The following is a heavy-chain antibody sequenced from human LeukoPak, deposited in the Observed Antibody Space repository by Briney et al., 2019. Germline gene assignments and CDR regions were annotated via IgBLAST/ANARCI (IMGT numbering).Heavy chain of an antibody. V-gene: IGHV4-59*12. J-gene: IGHJ3*02. CDR3: ARARKAAAETKEAFDI. CDR1: GGSISSYY. CDR2: IYHSGST. Sequence: PSETLSLTCTVSGGSISSYYWSWIRQPPGKGLEWIGYIYHSGSTYYNPSLKSRVTISVDRSKNQFSLKLSSVTAADTAVYYCARARKAAAETKEAFDIWGQGTMVTVSS. D-gene: IGHD6-13*01.